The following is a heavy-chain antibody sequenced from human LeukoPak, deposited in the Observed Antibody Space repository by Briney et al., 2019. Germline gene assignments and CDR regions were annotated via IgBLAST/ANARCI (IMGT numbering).Heavy chain of an antibody. Sequence: SETLSLTCTVSGCSISSGSYYGSCIRQPAGEGLEWIGRIYTSGSTYYNPSPKSRVTISGHTSKNQFSLTLSSATDADTAVYYCARAVFAISGRTMIVEVDAFDIWGQGTMVTVSS. CDR1: GCSISSGSYY. J-gene: IGHJ3*02. CDR2: IYTSGST. D-gene: IGHD3-22*01. V-gene: IGHV4-61*02. CDR3: ARAVFAISGRTMIVEVDAFDI.